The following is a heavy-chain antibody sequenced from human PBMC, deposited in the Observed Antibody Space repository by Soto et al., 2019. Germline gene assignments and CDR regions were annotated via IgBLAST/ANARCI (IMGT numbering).Heavy chain of an antibody. CDR3: ARGAGGGYYDSSGYYAFDY. V-gene: IGHV1-46*01. Sequence: QVQLVQSGAEVKKPGASVKVSCKASGYTFTSYYMHWVRQAPGQGLEWMGIINPSGGSTSYAQKFQGRVTMTGDTATSTVYRELSSLRSEDTAVYYCARGAGGGYYDSSGYYAFDYWGQGTLVTVSS. CDR2: INPSGGST. J-gene: IGHJ4*02. D-gene: IGHD3-22*01. CDR1: GYTFTSYY.